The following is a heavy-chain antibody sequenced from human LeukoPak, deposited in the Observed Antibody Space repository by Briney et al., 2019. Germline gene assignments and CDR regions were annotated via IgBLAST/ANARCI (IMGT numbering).Heavy chain of an antibody. J-gene: IGHJ4*02. CDR3: AEDTYYYDSSGYYVPYYFDY. CDR2: ISGSGGST. V-gene: IGHV3-23*01. D-gene: IGHD3-22*01. Sequence: GGSLRLSCAASGFTFSSYAMSWVRQAPGKGLEWVSAISGSGGSTYYADSVKGRFTISRDNSKNTLYLQMNSLRAEDTAVYYCAEDTYYYDSSGYYVPYYFDYWGQGTLVTVSS. CDR1: GFTFSSYA.